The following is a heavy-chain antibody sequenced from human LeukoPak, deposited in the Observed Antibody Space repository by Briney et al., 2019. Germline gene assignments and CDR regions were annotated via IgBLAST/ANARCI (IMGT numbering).Heavy chain of an antibody. CDR1: GFTFSSYW. V-gene: IGHV3-7*01. J-gene: IGHJ6*03. Sequence: PGGSLRLSCAASGFTFSSYWMSWVRQAPGKGLEWVANIKQDGSEKYYVDSVKGRFTIFRDNAKNSLYLQMNSLRAEDTAVYYCARDLPYYYMDVWGKGTTVTISS. CDR2: IKQDGSEK. CDR3: ARDLPYYYMDV.